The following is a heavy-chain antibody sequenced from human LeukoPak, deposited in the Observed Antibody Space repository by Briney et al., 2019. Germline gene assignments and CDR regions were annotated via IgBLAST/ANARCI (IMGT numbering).Heavy chain of an antibody. CDR2: INHSGST. V-gene: IGHV4-34*01. D-gene: IGHD3-10*01. Sequence: SETLSLTCAVYGGSFSGYYWSWIRQPPGKGLEWIGEINHSGSTNYNPSLKSRVTISVDTSKNQFSLKLSSVTAADTAVYYCAXXRXLLWFGDPNPFDYWGQGTLVTVSS. CDR3: AXXRXLLWFGDPNPFDY. J-gene: IGHJ4*02. CDR1: GGSFSGYY.